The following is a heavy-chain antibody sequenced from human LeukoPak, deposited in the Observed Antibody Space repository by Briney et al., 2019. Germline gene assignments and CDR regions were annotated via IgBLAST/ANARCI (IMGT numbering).Heavy chain of an antibody. V-gene: IGHV4-31*03. CDR2: IYYSGST. D-gene: IGHD6-13*01. CDR1: GGSISSGGYY. CDR3: ARFGPRRVGSSNWPVTKRKTGFDY. J-gene: IGHJ4*02. Sequence: SETLSLTCTVSGGSISSGGYYWSWIRQHPGKGLEWIGYIYYSGSTYYNPSLKSRVTISVDTSKNQFSLKLSSVTAADTAVYYCARFGPRRVGSSNWPVTKRKTGFDYWGQGTLVTVSS.